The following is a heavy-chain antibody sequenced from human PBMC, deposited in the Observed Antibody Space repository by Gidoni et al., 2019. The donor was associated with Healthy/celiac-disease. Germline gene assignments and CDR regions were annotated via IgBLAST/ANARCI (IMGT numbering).Heavy chain of an antibody. D-gene: IGHD6-6*01. J-gene: IGHJ4*02. CDR3: ASAYIAARPRY. Sequence: QVQLQQWGAGLLKPSETLSLTCAVDGGSFSGYYWSWIRQPPGKGLEWIGEINHSGSTNYNPSLKSRVTISVDTSKNQFSLKLSSVTAADTAVYYCASAYIAARPRYWGQGTLVTVSS. V-gene: IGHV4-34*01. CDR1: GGSFSGYY. CDR2: INHSGST.